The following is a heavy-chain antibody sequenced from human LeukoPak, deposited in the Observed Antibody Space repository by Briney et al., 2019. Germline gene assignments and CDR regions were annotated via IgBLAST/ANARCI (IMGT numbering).Heavy chain of an antibody. D-gene: IGHD3-3*01. CDR2: INPNSGGT. Sequence: ASVKVSCKASGYTFTGYYMHWVRQAPGQGLEWMGWINPNSGGTNYAQRFQGRVTMTRDTSISTAYMELSRLRSDDTAVYYCARARFSRLSPFDPWGQGTLVTVSS. V-gene: IGHV1-2*02. J-gene: IGHJ5*02. CDR1: GYTFTGYY. CDR3: ARARFSRLSPFDP.